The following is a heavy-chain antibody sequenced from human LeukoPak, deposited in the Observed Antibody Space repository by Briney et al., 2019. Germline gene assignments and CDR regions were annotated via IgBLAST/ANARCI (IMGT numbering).Heavy chain of an antibody. J-gene: IGHJ4*02. CDR2: IYPGDSHT. V-gene: IGHV5-51*01. D-gene: IGHD4-11*01. CDR1: GYTFSTYW. CDR3: ARQSSNGDFDY. Sequence: GESLKISCKGSGYTFSTYWIGWVRQMPGKGLEWMGIIYPGDSHTRNSPSFQGQVTISADKSMSIAYLQWSSLKASDTAMYYCARQSSNGDFDYWGQGTLVTVSS.